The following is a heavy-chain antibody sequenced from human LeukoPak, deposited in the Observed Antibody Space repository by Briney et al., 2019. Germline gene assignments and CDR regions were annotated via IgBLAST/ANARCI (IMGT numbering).Heavy chain of an antibody. CDR3: AREDAHGGTHFDY. D-gene: IGHD4-23*01. V-gene: IGHV4-59*01. CDR2: VYYSGRT. J-gene: IGHJ4*02. CDR1: GGSINNYY. Sequence: SGTLSLSCTASGGSINNYYWPWVRQPPGGELEWIGYVYYSGRTNFNPSLKSRSTISLDTSNNHCTLNLSSVTAADTAVYYGAREDAHGGTHFDYWGQGTLVTVSS.